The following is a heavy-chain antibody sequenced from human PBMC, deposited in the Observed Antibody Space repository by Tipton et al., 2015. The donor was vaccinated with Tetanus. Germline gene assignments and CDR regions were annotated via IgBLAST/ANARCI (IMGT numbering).Heavy chain of an antibody. J-gene: IGHJ3*02. Sequence: TLSLTCAVSGGSISSGGYSWSWIRQPPGKGLEWIGYIYHSGSTYYNPSLKSRVTISVDRSKNQFSLKLSSVTAADTAGYYCARGGMMTFGGVNVIDDGFDIWGQGTMVTVSS. CDR2: IYHSGST. D-gene: IGHD3-16*02. V-gene: IGHV4-30-2*01. CDR3: ARGGMMTFGGVNVIDDGFDI. CDR1: GGSISSGGYS.